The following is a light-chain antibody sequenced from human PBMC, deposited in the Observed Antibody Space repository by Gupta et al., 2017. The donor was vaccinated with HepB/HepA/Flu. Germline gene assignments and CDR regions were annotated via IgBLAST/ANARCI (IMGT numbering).Light chain of an antibody. Sequence: DIVMTHYPGTLSVSPGERVILSCRASQSIGSNSPWYQQKPGQAPRLLIYDTSTRANEIPTSFRGSGNGTEFTLTISSLEYEDFAIYYCQQENNCPFPFGRGTNVDIK. CDR3: QQENNCPFP. J-gene: IGKJ3*01. CDR2: DTS. V-gene: IGKV3-15*01. CDR1: QSIGSN.